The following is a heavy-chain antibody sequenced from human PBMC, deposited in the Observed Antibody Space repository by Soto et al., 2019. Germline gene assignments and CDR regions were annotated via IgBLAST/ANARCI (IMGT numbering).Heavy chain of an antibody. V-gene: IGHV1-3*01. CDR1: GYTFTDYG. D-gene: IGHD4-17*01. J-gene: IGHJ4*02. CDR2: INAGNGNT. CDR3: ASESYGGEFDY. Sequence: ASVKVSCKASGYTFTDYGLHWVRQAPGQRLEWMGWINAGNGNTKYSQKFQGRVTITRDTSASTAYMELSSLRSEDTAVYYCASESYGGEFDYWGQGTLVTVSS.